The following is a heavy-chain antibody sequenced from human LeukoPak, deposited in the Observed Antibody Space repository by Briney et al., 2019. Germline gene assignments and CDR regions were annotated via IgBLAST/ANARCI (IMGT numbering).Heavy chain of an antibody. Sequence: ASVTVSCKASGYTFTSYYMHWVRQAPGQGLEWMGIINPSGGSTSYAQKFQGRVTMTRDTSTSTVYMELSSLRSEDTAVYYCARGNINDYGDSSALDYWGQGTLVTVSS. CDR2: INPSGGST. J-gene: IGHJ4*02. CDR1: GYTFTSYY. CDR3: ARGNINDYGDSSALDY. V-gene: IGHV1-46*01. D-gene: IGHD4-17*01.